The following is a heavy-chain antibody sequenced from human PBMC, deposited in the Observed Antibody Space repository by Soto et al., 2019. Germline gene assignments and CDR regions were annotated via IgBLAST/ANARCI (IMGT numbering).Heavy chain of an antibody. V-gene: IGHV1-69*13. D-gene: IGHD4-4*01. CDR1: GGTFSSYA. J-gene: IGHJ5*02. CDR2: IIPIFGTA. Sequence: SVKVSCKASGGTFSSYAISWVRQAPGQGLEWMGGIIPIFGTANYAQKFQGRVTITADESTSTAYMELSSLRSEDTAVYYCARGKSNYGWFDPWGQGTLVTVSS. CDR3: ARGKSNYGWFDP.